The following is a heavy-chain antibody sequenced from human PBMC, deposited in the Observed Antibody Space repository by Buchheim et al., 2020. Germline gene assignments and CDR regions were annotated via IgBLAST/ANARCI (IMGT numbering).Heavy chain of an antibody. CDR2: IYYSGST. V-gene: IGHV4-39*07. CDR1: GGSISSSSYY. D-gene: IGHD6-13*01. CDR3: ARDGRYSSSWYSRYWYFDL. Sequence: QLQLQESGPGLVKPSETLSLTCTVSGGSISSSSYYWGWIRQPPGKGLEWIGSIYYSGSTYYNPSLKSRVTISVETSKNQFSLKLSSVTAADTAVYYCARDGRYSSSWYSRYWYFDLWGRGTL. J-gene: IGHJ2*01.